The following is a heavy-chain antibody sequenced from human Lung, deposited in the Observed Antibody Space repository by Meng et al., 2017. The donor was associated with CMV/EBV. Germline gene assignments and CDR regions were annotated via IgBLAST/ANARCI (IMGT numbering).Heavy chain of an antibody. V-gene: IGHV1-46*01. D-gene: IGHD6-13*01. CDR3: ARDLGYSSSWYFQYYFDC. Sequence: ASVXVSXKASGYTLTNYYIHWVRQAPGQGLEWMGIINPSDNTTIYAQKSQGRVTMTRDTSTSTVYMELSSLRSDDTALYYCARDLGYSSSWYFQYYFDCWGQGXLVTVSS. CDR2: INPSDNTT. J-gene: IGHJ4*02. CDR1: GYTLTNYY.